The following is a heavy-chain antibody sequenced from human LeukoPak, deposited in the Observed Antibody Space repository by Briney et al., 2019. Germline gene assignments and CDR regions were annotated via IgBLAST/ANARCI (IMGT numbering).Heavy chain of an antibody. CDR1: GGSISSNSYY. D-gene: IGHD3-9*01. V-gene: IGHV4-39*07. CDR2: IYYGGST. Sequence: PSETLSLTCTVSGGSISSNSYYWGWIRQPPGKGLEWIGSIYYGGSTYYNPSLKSRVTISVDTSKNQFSLKLSSVTAADTAVYYCAAYILTGYYLGYWGQGTLVTVSS. J-gene: IGHJ4*02. CDR3: AAYILTGYYLGY.